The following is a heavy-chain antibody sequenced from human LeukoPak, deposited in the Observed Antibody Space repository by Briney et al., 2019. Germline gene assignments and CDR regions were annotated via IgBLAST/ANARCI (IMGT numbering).Heavy chain of an antibody. V-gene: IGHV3-23*01. CDR3: AKDQGYSGYGPGDS. CDR1: GFTFSSYA. J-gene: IGHJ4*02. D-gene: IGHD5-12*01. CDR2: ISGSGGNT. Sequence: GGSLRPSCAASGFTFSSYAMSWVRQAPGKGLEWVSGISGSGGNTYYVDAVKGRFTVSRDNSKNTLYLQMNSLRAEDTAVYYCAKDQGYSGYGPGDSWGQGTLVTVSS.